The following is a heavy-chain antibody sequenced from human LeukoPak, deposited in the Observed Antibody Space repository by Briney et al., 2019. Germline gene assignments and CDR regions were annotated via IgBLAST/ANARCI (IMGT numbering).Heavy chain of an antibody. V-gene: IGHV3-74*01. CDR1: GFTFSSYW. J-gene: IGHJ4*02. D-gene: IGHD3-22*01. CDR3: AREPPGNYDSSGYYYAYFDC. Sequence: GWALRLSCAASGFTFSSYWMNWVRQDPGKGLVWVSRISSDGSSTIYEGSVKGRFSISRDSAKNPLYLQMNSLRVEDTAVYYCAREPPGNYDSSGYYYAYFDCGGQGTLVTVSS. CDR2: ISSDGSST.